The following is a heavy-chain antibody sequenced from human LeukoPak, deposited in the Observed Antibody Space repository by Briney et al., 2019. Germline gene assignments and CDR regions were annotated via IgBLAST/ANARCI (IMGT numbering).Heavy chain of an antibody. V-gene: IGHV4-34*01. CDR3: ARGHSGSGWYNYYYMDV. J-gene: IGHJ6*03. Sequence: SETLSLTCAVYGGSFSGYYWSWIRQPPGKGLEWIGEINHSGSTNYNPSLKSRVTISVDTSKNQFSLKLSSVTAADTAVYYCARGHSGSGWYNYYYMDVWGKGTTVTVSS. CDR2: INHSGST. D-gene: IGHD6-19*01. CDR1: GGSFSGYY.